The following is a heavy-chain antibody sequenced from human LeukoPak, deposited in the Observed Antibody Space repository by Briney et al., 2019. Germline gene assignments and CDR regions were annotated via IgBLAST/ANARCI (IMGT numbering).Heavy chain of an antibody. D-gene: IGHD2-2*01. Sequence: GGSLRLSCAASGFTFRSYAMHWVRQAPGKGLEWVAIISYDGSNKYYADSVRGRFTISRDNSKNTLYLQMNSLRLEHTAVYYCARGYCSSTFCDLDSDYWGQGTLVTVSS. CDR2: ISYDGSNK. CDR3: ARGYCSSTFCDLDSDY. V-gene: IGHV3-30*01. CDR1: GFTFRSYA. J-gene: IGHJ4*02.